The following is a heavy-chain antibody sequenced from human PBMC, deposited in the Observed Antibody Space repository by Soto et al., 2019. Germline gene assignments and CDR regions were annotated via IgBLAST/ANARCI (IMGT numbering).Heavy chain of an antibody. CDR3: VGSAYCRGDCYWQFDP. Sequence: EGQVLESGGGLVQPGGSLRLTCAASGFTFTSYALSWVRQSPGKGLEWVSTISADGFTIDYADSVKGRFTISRDNSKNTLFLQMNSLRAEDTAIYSCVGSAYCRGDCYWQFDPWGLGTLVTVSS. CDR2: ISADGFTI. J-gene: IGHJ5*02. D-gene: IGHD2-21*02. CDR1: GFTFTSYA. V-gene: IGHV3-23*01.